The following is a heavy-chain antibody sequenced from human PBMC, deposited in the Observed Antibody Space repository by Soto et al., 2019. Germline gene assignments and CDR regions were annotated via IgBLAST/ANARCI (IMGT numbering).Heavy chain of an antibody. CDR1: GFTFTNSA. Sequence: QMQLVQSGPEGKKPGTSVKVSCKASGFTFTNSAVQWVRHARGQRLEWIGWIVVGSGNTNYAQKFQERVTITRDMSTNTAYMELDSLRSEDTAVYYCATLLTSGWYPNWFDPWGRGTLITVSS. D-gene: IGHD6-19*01. J-gene: IGHJ5*02. V-gene: IGHV1-58*01. CDR3: ATLLTSGWYPNWFDP. CDR2: IVVGSGNT.